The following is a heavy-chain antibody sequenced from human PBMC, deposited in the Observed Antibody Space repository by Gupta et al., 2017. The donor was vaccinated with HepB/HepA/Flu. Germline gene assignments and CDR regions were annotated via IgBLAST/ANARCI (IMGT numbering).Heavy chain of an antibody. CDR1: GFTFSGYA. D-gene: IGHD1-14*01. V-gene: IGHV3-23*01. CDR3: AKNVTTYFDY. Sequence: EVQLLESGGGLVQSGGSLRLSCEASGFTFSGYAMSWVRQAPGKGLEWVSSLSGSGGATYYADSVKGRFTISRDNSKNTLFLQMNSLRVDDTAVYYCAKNVTTYFDYWGQGLLVTVSS. J-gene: IGHJ4*02. CDR2: LSGSGGAT.